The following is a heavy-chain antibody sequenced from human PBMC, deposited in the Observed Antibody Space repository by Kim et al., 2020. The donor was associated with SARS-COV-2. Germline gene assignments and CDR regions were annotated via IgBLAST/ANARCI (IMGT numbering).Heavy chain of an antibody. CDR2: LTGFGGI. V-gene: IGHV3-23*01. D-gene: IGHD1-26*01. CDR1: GFNFRALA. J-gene: IGHJ4*02. Sequence: GGSLRLSCAASGFNFRALAMSWVRQPPGKGLEWVAGLTGFGGIYYADSVEGRFTISRDKFKNTLYLQLNNLRTEDTAIYYCAKDRVYNDGRWEIDSWGRG. CDR3: AKDRVYNDGRWEIDS.